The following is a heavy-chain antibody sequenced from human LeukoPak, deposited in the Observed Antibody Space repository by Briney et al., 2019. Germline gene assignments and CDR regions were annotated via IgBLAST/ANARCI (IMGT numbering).Heavy chain of an antibody. CDR1: GYIFTSYC. Sequence: GESLNVSFKGSGYIFTSYCIGWVRQTPGQGLDWMGIIYPSDSDTRYSPYFQGQVTISADKSISTAYLQWSRLKASNTAMYYCARHIEYYYGSGSYFDYWGQGALVTVSS. CDR2: IYPSDSDT. V-gene: IGHV5-51*01. D-gene: IGHD3-10*01. J-gene: IGHJ4*02. CDR3: ARHIEYYYGSGSYFDY.